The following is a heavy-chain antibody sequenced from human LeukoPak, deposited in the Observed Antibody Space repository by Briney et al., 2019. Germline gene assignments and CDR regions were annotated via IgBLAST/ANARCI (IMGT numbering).Heavy chain of an antibody. J-gene: IGHJ5*02. Sequence: ASVKVSCKASGYTFTAYYLHWVRQAPGQGLEWMGWINPNSGGTNYAQKFQGRVTMTRDTSISTAYMELSRLRSDDTAVYYCARQIVVVVAATPGGWFDPWGQGTLVTVSS. CDR3: ARQIVVVVAATPGGWFDP. CDR1: GYTFTAYY. V-gene: IGHV1-2*02. CDR2: INPNSGGT. D-gene: IGHD2-15*01.